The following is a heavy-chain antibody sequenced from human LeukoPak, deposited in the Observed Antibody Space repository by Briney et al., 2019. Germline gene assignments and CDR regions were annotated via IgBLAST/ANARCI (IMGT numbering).Heavy chain of an antibody. CDR3: AKETSDIVVVVAATEDASDI. Sequence: PGGSLRLSCAASGFTFSSYAMSWVRQAPGKGLEWVSAISGSGGSTYYADSVKGRFTISRDNSKNTLYLQMNSLRAEDTAVYYCAKETSDIVVVVAATEDASDIWGQGTMVTVSS. CDR1: GFTFSSYA. V-gene: IGHV3-23*01. J-gene: IGHJ3*02. D-gene: IGHD2-15*01. CDR2: ISGSGGST.